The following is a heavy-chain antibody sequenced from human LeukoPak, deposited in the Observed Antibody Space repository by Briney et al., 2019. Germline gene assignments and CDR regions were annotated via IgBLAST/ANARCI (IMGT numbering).Heavy chain of an antibody. CDR3: ASSLAVAGPFNY. D-gene: IGHD6-19*01. V-gene: IGHV1-46*01. J-gene: IGHJ4*02. CDR1: GYTFTIYY. Sequence: ASVKVSYKPSGYTFTIYYMHWVRQAPGQGLEWMGIINPSGGSTSYAQKFQGRVTMTRDTSTSTGYMELSSLRSEDTAVYYCASSLAVAGPFNYWGQGTLVTVSS. CDR2: INPSGGST.